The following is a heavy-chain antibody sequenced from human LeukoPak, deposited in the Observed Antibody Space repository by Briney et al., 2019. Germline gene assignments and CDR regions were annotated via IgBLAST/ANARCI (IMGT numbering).Heavy chain of an antibody. D-gene: IGHD3-10*01. V-gene: IGHV1-18*01. Sequence: ASVKVSCKASGYTFTSYGISWVRQAPGQGLEWMGWISAYNGNTNYAQKLQGRVTMTTDTSTSTAYVELRSLRSDDTAVYYCARGHTVLLWFGELLTLDYWGQGTLVTVSS. J-gene: IGHJ4*02. CDR2: ISAYNGNT. CDR1: GYTFTSYG. CDR3: ARGHTVLLWFGELLTLDY.